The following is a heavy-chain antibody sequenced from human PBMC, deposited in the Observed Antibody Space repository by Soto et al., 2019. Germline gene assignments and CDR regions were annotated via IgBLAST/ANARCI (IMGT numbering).Heavy chain of an antibody. CDR3: ARDRITTRGDGVAL. J-gene: IGHJ3*01. D-gene: IGHD3-3*01. V-gene: IGHV1-69*08. Sequence: QVQLVQSGAEVRKPGSSVKVSCKAPGGTFSPYIISWVRQAPGQGLEWMGRIIPIPDITNYAQKFQGIVTVTADRSTSTAYMELTSLKSEGTAVYYCARDRITTRGDGVALWGQGTMVNVSS. CDR1: GGTFSPYI. CDR2: IIPIPDIT.